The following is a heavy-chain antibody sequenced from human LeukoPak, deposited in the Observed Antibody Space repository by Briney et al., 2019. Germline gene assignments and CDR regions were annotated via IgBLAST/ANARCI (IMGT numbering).Heavy chain of an antibody. CDR2: MNPNSGNT. Sequence: ASVKVSCKASGYTFTSYDINWVRQATGQGLEWMGWMNPNSGNTGYAQKFQGRVTITRNTSISTAYMELSSLRSEDTAVYYCARVPSGITIFGVVPSRKNWFDPWGQGTLVTVSS. J-gene: IGHJ5*02. CDR1: GYTFTSYD. V-gene: IGHV1-8*01. D-gene: IGHD3-3*01. CDR3: ARVPSGITIFGVVPSRKNWFDP.